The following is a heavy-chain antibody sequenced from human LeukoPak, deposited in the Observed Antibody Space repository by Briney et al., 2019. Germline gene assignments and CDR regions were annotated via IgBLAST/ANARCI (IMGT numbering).Heavy chain of an antibody. V-gene: IGHV3-20*04. J-gene: IGHJ4*02. CDR1: GFTYEDYG. D-gene: IGHD2-21*02. CDR2: INWNGGST. CDR3: VRDYCGGDCYPFDY. Sequence: TGGSLRLSCVASGFTYEDYGMSWARQAPGKGLEWVSGINWNGGSTGYADSVKGRFTISRDNAKKSLYLKMNSLRGDDTALYYCVRDYCGGDCYPFDYWGQGTLVTVSS.